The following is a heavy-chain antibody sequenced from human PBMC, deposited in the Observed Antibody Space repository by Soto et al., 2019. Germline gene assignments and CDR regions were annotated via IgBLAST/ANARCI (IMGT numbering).Heavy chain of an antibody. CDR3: ARQRPTDGRWEFANYYGMDV. J-gene: IGHJ6*02. Sequence: SETLSLTCAVYGGSFSAYYWSWVRQPPGKGLEWIGEIIHRESTKYKPSLKSRVTISVDTSKNQFSLKLSSVTAADTAVYYCARQRPTDGRWEFANYYGMDVWGQGTPVTVSS. D-gene: IGHD1-26*01. V-gene: IGHV4-34*12. CDR2: IIHREST. CDR1: GGSFSAYY.